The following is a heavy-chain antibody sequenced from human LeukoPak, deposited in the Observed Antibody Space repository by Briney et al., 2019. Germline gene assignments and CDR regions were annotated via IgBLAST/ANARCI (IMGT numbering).Heavy chain of an antibody. D-gene: IGHD1-26*01. Sequence: GGSLRLSCAASGFTFSDYYMTWIRQAPGKGLEWVSYITNSDSTKYYADSVKGRFTISRDNSKNTLYLQMNSLRAEDTAVYYCARVGEVGDPHVWYYYYMDVWGKGTTVTVSS. V-gene: IGHV3-11*04. CDR2: ITNSDSTK. J-gene: IGHJ6*03. CDR1: GFTFSDYY. CDR3: ARVGEVGDPHVWYYYYMDV.